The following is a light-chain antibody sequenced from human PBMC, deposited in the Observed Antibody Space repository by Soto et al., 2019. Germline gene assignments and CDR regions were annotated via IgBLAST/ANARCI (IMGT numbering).Light chain of an antibody. J-gene: IGKJ1*01. CDR3: QYWDDYSWT. CDR1: QSITDW. V-gene: IGKV1-5*03. CDR2: KAS. Sequence: DIQMTQSPSTLSASVGDRVTITCRARQSITDWLAWYQQKPGKAPQFLIYKASNLEGGVPSRFSGSGSGTEFTITISSVQPDDFATYYCQYWDDYSWTFGQGTKVEIK.